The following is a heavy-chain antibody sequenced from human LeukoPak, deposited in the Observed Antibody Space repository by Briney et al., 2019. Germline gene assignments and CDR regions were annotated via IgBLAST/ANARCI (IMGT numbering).Heavy chain of an antibody. CDR3: TTDPPRSIAAPLLTRRRAFDI. J-gene: IGHJ3*02. CDR2: IKSKTDGGTT. D-gene: IGHD6-6*01. CDR1: GFTFSSYS. V-gene: IGHV3-15*01. Sequence: GGSLRLSCAASGFTFSSYSMNWVRQAPGKGLEWVGGIKSKTDGGTTDYAAPVKGRFTISRDDSKNTLYLQMNSLKTEDTAVYYCTTDPPRSIAAPLLTRRRAFDIWGQGTMVTVSS.